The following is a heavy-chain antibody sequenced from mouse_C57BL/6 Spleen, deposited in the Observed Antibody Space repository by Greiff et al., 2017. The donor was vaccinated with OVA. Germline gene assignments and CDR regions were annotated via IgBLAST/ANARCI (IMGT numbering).Heavy chain of an antibody. Sequence: EVQLQQSGPELVKPGASVKMSCKASGYTFTDYNMHWVKQSHGKSLEWIGYINPNNGGTSYNQKFKGKATLTVNKSSSTAYMELRSLTSEDSAVYYCAREGFTTGWFAYWGQGTLVTVSA. V-gene: IGHV1-22*01. D-gene: IGHD1-1*01. CDR2: INPNNGGT. CDR1: GYTFTDYN. CDR3: AREGFTTGWFAY. J-gene: IGHJ3*01.